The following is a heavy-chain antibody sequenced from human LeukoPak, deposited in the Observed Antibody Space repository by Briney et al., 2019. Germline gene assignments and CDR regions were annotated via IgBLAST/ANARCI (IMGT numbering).Heavy chain of an antibody. CDR3: ASPYSGYDLVFDY. CDR1: GFTFSDYY. CDR2: ISSSGSTI. Sequence: GGSVRLSCAASGFTFSDYYMSWIRQAPGKGLEWVSYISSSGSTIYYADSVKGRFTISRDNAKNSLYLQMNSLRAEDTAVYYCASPYSGYDLVFDYWGQGTLVTVSS. J-gene: IGHJ4*02. D-gene: IGHD5-12*01. V-gene: IGHV3-11*04.